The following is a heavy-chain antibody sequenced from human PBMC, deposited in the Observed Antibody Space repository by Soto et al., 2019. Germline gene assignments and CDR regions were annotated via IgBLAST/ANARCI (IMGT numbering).Heavy chain of an antibody. J-gene: IGHJ4*02. CDR3: ARDLFTVTATDY. CDR1: GGSISSYY. V-gene: IGHV4-59*01. CDR2: IYYSEST. Sequence: NPSETLSLTCTVSGGSISSYYWSWIRQPPGKGLEWIGYIYYSESTNYNPSLKSRVTISVDTSKNQFSLKLSSVTAADTAVYYCARDLFTVTATDYWGQGTLVTVSS. D-gene: IGHD4-17*01.